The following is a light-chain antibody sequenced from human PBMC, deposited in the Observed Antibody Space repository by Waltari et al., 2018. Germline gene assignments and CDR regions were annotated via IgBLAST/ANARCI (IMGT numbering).Light chain of an antibody. V-gene: IGLV2-14*03. J-gene: IGLJ1*01. CDR3: SSYTTSGLYV. CDR2: DVT. CDR1: SSDVGYYNY. Sequence: QSALTQPASLSGSPGQSITISSTGTSSDVGYYNYVSWYQHYPGKAPKLIIYDVTNRPSGVSSRFSGSKSGNTASLTISGLQAEDETDYYCSSYTTSGLYVFGSGTQVTVL.